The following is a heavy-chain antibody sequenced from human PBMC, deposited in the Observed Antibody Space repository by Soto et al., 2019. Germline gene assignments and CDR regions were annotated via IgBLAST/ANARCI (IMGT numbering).Heavy chain of an antibody. CDR2: IIPILGIA. D-gene: IGHD5-12*01. CDR1: GGTFSSYT. V-gene: IGHV1-69*02. J-gene: IGHJ4*02. Sequence: SVKVSCKASGGTFSSYTISWVRQAPGQGLEWMGRIIPILGIANYAQKFQGRVTITADKSTSTAYMELSSLRSEDTAVYYCARLTGGYGRGYLDYWGQGTLVTVSS. CDR3: ARLTGGYGRGYLDY.